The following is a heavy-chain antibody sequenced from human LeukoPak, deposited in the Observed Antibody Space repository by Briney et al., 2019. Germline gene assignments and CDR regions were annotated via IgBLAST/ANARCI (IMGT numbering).Heavy chain of an antibody. CDR3: ARDSPFEWDVFGDSFDI. Sequence: PSETLSLTCSVSGVSISSSNSYWGWIRQPPGKGLEWIGSIYYTGNTYYNPSLRSRVTISMDTSKNQFSLKMSSVTAADTAVYYCARDSPFEWDVFGDSFDIWGQGTVVTVSS. J-gene: IGHJ3*02. CDR2: IYYTGNT. CDR1: GVSISSSNSY. D-gene: IGHD1-26*01. V-gene: IGHV4-39*07.